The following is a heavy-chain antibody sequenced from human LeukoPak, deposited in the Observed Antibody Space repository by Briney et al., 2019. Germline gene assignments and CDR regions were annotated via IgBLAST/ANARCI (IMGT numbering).Heavy chain of an antibody. CDR1: VYTFTGYY. D-gene: IGHD2-2*01. Sequence: AASVKVSCKASVYTFTGYYMHWGRQAPGQGLEWMGWINPNSGGTNYAQKFQGRVTMTRDTSISTAYMELSRLRSDDTAVYYCARELVVPATPAGYYYYGMDVWGQGTTVTVSS. V-gene: IGHV1-2*02. CDR2: INPNSGGT. J-gene: IGHJ6*02. CDR3: ARELVVPATPAGYYYYGMDV.